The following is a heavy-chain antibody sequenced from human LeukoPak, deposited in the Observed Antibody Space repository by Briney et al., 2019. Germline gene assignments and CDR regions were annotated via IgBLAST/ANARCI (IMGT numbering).Heavy chain of an antibody. CDR1: GGTFSSYT. J-gene: IGHJ5*02. V-gene: IGHV1-69*04. CDR2: IIPILGIA. CDR3: ARDPDSSGWFTQGVDP. D-gene: IGHD6-19*01. Sequence: SVKVSCKASGGTFSSYTISWVRQAPGQGLEWMGRIIPILGIANYAQKFQGRVTITADKSTSTAYMELSSLRSEDTAVYYCARDPDSSGWFTQGVDPWGQGTLVTVSS.